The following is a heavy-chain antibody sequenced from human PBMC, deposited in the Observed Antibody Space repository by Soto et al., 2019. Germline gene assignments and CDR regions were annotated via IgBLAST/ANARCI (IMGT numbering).Heavy chain of an antibody. CDR3: SRDVGNGEIDY. D-gene: IGHD1-1*01. V-gene: IGHV1-18*01. Sequence: ASGKVSCKASGYTFTRYGISWGRQAPGQRLEWMGWINAYNGNANYAQKFQGRGTMTTDTSTSTAYMELRSLRSDDTALYFCSRDVGNGEIDYWGQGTPVTVSS. CDR1: GYTFTRYG. J-gene: IGHJ4*01. CDR2: INAYNGNA.